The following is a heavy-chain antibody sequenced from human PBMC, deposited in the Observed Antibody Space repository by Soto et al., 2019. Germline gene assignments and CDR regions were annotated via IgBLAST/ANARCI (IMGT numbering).Heavy chain of an antibody. Sequence: QVHLVESGGGVVQPGTSVRLSCAASKFTFSSFAMHWVRLTPVKGLEWVASISYDGSKQYYADSVKGRFTISRDNSKNTLYLQMNSLRDDDTAVYYCAKEGGSRIGHYTFYDHWGQGTLVTVSS. CDR1: KFTFSSFA. CDR2: ISYDGSKQ. V-gene: IGHV3-30-3*02. J-gene: IGHJ4*02. D-gene: IGHD3-3*01. CDR3: AKEGGSRIGHYTFYDH.